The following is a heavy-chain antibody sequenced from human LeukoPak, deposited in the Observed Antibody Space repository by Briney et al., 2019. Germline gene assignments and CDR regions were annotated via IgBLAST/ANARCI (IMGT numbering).Heavy chain of an antibody. CDR3: ARTKYYYGSGSYYKGNWFDP. J-gene: IGHJ5*02. CDR2: INHSGST. V-gene: IGHV4-34*01. D-gene: IGHD3-10*01. Sequence: SETLSLTCAVYGGSFSVYYWSWIRQPPGKGLEWVGEINHSGSTNYNPSLKRRVTISVDPSKNQFSLKLSSVTAEDTAVYYCARTKYYYGSGSYYKGNWFDPWGQGTLVTVSS. CDR1: GGSFSVYY.